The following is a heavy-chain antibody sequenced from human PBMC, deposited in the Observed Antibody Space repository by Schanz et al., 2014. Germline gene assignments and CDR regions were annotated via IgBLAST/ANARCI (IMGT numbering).Heavy chain of an antibody. D-gene: IGHD1-1*01. CDR2: ISASGGST. CDR1: GFTFSSYA. Sequence: EGQLLESGGGLIQPGGSLRLSCAASGFTFSSYAMSWVRQTPGKRLEWVSTISASGGSTYYADSVKGRFTISRDNSKNALYLQMNSLRAGDTAVYYCARGTDWNLHYWGQGALVTVSS. V-gene: IGHV3-23*01. J-gene: IGHJ4*02. CDR3: ARGTDWNLHY.